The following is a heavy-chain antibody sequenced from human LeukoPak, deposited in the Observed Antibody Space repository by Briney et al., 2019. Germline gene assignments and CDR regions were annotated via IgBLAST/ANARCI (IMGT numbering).Heavy chain of an antibody. J-gene: IGHJ4*02. CDR1: GFTFSSFG. CDR2: IRHHGMNE. Sequence: GGCLRLSCAASGFTFSSFGMHWVRQTPTKGLEWVAFIRHHGMNESYVDSVKGRFTISRDNSKHTLYLQMNSLRVEDTAVYYCAKDRRDYGDYGLDYWGQRTLVTVSP. V-gene: IGHV3-30*02. D-gene: IGHD4-17*01. CDR3: AKDRRDYGDYGLDY.